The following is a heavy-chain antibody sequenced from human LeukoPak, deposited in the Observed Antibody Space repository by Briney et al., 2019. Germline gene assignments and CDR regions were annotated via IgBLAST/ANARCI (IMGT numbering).Heavy chain of an antibody. J-gene: IGHJ4*02. Sequence: VSVTVSCKASGYTFTAYYIHWVRQAPGQGLEWMGWFNPNSGDTNYAQEFQGRVTMTRDTSISTAYMELSRLRSDDTAVYYCAREYYFDNSGYYVVGDYWGQGTLVTPSS. CDR1: GYTFTAYY. CDR3: AREYYFDNSGYYVVGDY. V-gene: IGHV1-2*02. CDR2: FNPNSGDT. D-gene: IGHD3-22*01.